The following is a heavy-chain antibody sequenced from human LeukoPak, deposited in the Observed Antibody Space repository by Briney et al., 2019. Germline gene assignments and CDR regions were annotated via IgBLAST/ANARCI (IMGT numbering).Heavy chain of an antibody. V-gene: IGHV4-34*01. CDR1: GGSFSGYY. CDR2: INHSGST. D-gene: IGHD2-15*01. Sequence: KPSETLSLTCAVYGGSFSGYYWSWIRQPSGKGLEWIGEINHSGSTNYNPSLKSRVTISVDTSKNQFSLKLSSVTAADTAVYYCARGPCSGGSCNQIDPWGQGTLVTVSS. J-gene: IGHJ5*02. CDR3: ARGPCSGGSCNQIDP.